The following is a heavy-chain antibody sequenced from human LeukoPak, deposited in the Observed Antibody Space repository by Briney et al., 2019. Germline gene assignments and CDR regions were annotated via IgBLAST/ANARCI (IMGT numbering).Heavy chain of an antibody. Sequence: SETLSLTCTVSGVSTSDSYWSWIRQPPGKGLEWIGYIYYSGSTNYNPSLKSRVTISVDTSKNQFSLKLSPVTAADTAVYYCARSYSGYSSGWYGYWGQGTLVTVSS. CDR1: GVSTSDSY. CDR2: IYYSGST. CDR3: ARSYSGYSSGWYGY. J-gene: IGHJ4*02. V-gene: IGHV4-59*08. D-gene: IGHD6-19*01.